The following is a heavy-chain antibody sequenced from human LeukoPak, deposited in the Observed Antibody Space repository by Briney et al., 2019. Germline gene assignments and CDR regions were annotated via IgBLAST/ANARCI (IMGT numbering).Heavy chain of an antibody. CDR2: ISVDGGST. CDR3: AKDMSGYSGYDY. D-gene: IGHD5-12*01. V-gene: IGHV3-43*02. J-gene: IGHJ4*02. CDR1: GFTFDDYA. Sequence: PGGSLRLSCAASGFTFDDYAMHWVRQAPGKGLEWVSLISVDGGSTYYADSVKGRFTISRDNSKNSLYLQMNSLRTEDTALYYCAKDMSGYSGYDYWGQGTLVTVSS.